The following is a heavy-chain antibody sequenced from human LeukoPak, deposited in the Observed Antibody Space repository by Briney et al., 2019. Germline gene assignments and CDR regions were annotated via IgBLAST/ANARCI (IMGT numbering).Heavy chain of an antibody. D-gene: IGHD6-19*01. CDR3: ARSGIAVAVNWFDP. CDR1: GGSISSYY. V-gene: IGHV4-59*08. CDR2: IYYSGST. Sequence: SETLSLTCTVSGGSISSYYWSWIRQPPGKGLEWIGYIYYSGSTNYNPSLKSRVTISVDTSKNQFSLKLSSVTAADTAVYYCARSGIAVAVNWFDPWGQGTLVTVSS. J-gene: IGHJ5*02.